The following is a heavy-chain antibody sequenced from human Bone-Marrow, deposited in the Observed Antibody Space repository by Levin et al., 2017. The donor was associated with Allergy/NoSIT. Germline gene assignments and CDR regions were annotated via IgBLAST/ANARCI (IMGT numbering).Heavy chain of an antibody. CDR1: GFAVSSNY. D-gene: IGHD3-16*02. Sequence: PGGSLRLSCAVSGFAVSSNYLNWVRQAPGKGLEWVSSIHAGGGTYYADSVKGRFTISRDDSKNTLYLQMNSLRVEDTAVYYCAREDIRSPIYLIGRYPFDMWGRGTMVTVSS. CDR3: AREDIRSPIYLIGRYPFDM. V-gene: IGHV3-53*05. CDR2: IHAGGGT. J-gene: IGHJ3*02.